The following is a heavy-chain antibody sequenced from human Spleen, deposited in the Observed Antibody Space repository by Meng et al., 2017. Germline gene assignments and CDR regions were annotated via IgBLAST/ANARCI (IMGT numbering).Heavy chain of an antibody. Sequence: SGQVWVRRSGTLSLTGAVSGGSISSNNWWSWVRPPPGKGLELIGEIYHSGSTNYNPSLKCRVTMSVDKSKNQFSLKLSSVTAADTAVYYCASQVFSGLNWFGPWGQGTLVTVSS. V-gene: IGHV4-4*02. CDR2: IYHSGST. D-gene: IGHD3-10*01. J-gene: IGHJ5*02. CDR1: GGSISSNNW. CDR3: ASQVFSGLNWFGP.